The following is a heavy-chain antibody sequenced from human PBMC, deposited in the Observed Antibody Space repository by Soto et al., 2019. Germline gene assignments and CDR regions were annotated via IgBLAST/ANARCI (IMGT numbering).Heavy chain of an antibody. J-gene: IGHJ4*02. V-gene: IGHV4-30-4*01. D-gene: IGHD4-4*01. CDR2: IYYSGST. Sequence: QVQLQESGPGLVKPSQTLSLTCTVSGGSISSGDYYWSWIRQPPGKGLEWIGYIYYSGSTYYNPSLKRRVTISVDTAKNQFSRKLSSVTAADTAVYYGASESRYSNYDDYWGQGTLVTVSS. CDR1: GGSISSGDYY. CDR3: ASESRYSNYDDY.